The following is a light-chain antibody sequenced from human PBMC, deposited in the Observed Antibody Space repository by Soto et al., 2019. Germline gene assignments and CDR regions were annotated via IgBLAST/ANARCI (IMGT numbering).Light chain of an antibody. CDR3: GTWDDTLRGEV. V-gene: IGLV1-51*02. CDR2: ENN. J-gene: IGLJ3*02. CDR1: SSNIGNNY. Sequence: QSVLTQPPSVSAAPGQKVTISCSGSSSNIGNNYVSWYQQFPGTAPKLLIHENNKRPSRIPDRFSGSKSGTSATLGITGLQTGDEADYYCGTWDDTLRGEVLGGGTKLTVL.